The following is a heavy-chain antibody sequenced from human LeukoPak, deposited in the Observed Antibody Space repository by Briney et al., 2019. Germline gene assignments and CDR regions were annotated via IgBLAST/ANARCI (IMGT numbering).Heavy chain of an antibody. D-gene: IGHD1-20*01. CDR3: ARRITGEPFDY. Sequence: PSETLSLTCTVSGGSISSSSYYWGWIRQPPGKGLEWIGSIYYSGSTYYNPSLKSRVTISVDTSKNQFSLKLSSVTAADTAVYYCARRITGEPFDYWGQGTLVTVSS. CDR1: GGSISSSSYY. CDR2: IYYSGST. V-gene: IGHV4-39*01. J-gene: IGHJ4*02.